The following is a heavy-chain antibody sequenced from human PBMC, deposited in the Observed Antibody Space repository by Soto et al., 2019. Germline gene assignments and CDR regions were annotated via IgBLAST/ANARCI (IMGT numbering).Heavy chain of an antibody. CDR3: AKGTAVTTGDMAY. D-gene: IGHD4-17*01. CDR2: LTGSGDST. CDR1: GFTFSSFA. J-gene: IGHJ4*02. Sequence: EVQLLESGGGLVQPGGSLRLSCAASGFTFSSFAMTWVRQAPGKGLEWVSSLTGSGDSTYYADSVKGRFTISRDNSKNTLYLQMNSLRADDTALYYCAKGTAVTTGDMAYWGQGTLVTVSP. V-gene: IGHV3-23*01.